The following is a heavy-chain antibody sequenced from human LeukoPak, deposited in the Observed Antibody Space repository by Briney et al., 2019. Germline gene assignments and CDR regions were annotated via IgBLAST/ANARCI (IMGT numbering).Heavy chain of an antibody. CDR2: IKSDGSST. Sequence: PGGSLRLSCAAPGFTFSSYWMHWVRQAPGKGLVWVSRIKSDGSSTSYADSVKGRFTISRDNAKDTLYLQMNSLRVEDTAVYYCATTYGYGGNSIGPFDCWGQGTLVTVSS. J-gene: IGHJ4*02. D-gene: IGHD4-23*01. CDR1: GFTFSSYW. CDR3: ATTYGYGGNSIGPFDC. V-gene: IGHV3-74*01.